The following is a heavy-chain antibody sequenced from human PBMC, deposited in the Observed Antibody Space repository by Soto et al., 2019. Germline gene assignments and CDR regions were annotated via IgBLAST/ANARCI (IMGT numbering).Heavy chain of an antibody. V-gene: IGHV4-31*03. J-gene: IGHJ4*02. Sequence: SETLSLTCTVSGGSISSGGYYWSWIRQHPGKGLEWIGYIYYSGSTYYNPSLKSRVTISVDTSKNQFSLKLSSVTAADTAVYYCAWMVRGVMEDFDYWGQGTLVTVSS. D-gene: IGHD3-10*01. CDR1: GGSISSGGYY. CDR2: IYYSGST. CDR3: AWMVRGVMEDFDY.